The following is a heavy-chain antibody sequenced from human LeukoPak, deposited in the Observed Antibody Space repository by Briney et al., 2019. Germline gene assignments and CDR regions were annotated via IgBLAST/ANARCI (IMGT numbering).Heavy chain of an antibody. CDR3: GKEGGA. D-gene: IGHD3-16*01. CDR1: GFTFSSYS. Sequence: PPGGSLRLSCAASGFTFSSYSMNWVRQAPGKGLEWVSAIGGRGGSTYYADSLGGRFTISRDNSKDMVYLQMNSLKVEDTATYYCGKEGGAWGQGTKVTVSS. CDR2: IGGRGGST. J-gene: IGHJ5*02. V-gene: IGHV3-23*01.